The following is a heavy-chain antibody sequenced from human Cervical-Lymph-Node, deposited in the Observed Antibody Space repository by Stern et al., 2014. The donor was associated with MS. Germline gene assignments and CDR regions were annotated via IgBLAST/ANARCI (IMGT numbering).Heavy chain of an antibody. CDR3: ARSGVVGGTVHYDY. CDR1: GVSVSSGRYY. Sequence: VQLQESGPGLVKPSQTLSLTCSVSGVSVSSGRYYWSWIRQSAGEGLEWVGRIYTTGSTAYNPSLKSRVAISIDTPANEFSLRLPSVTAADTAVYYCARSGVVGGTVHYDYWGQGTLVTVSS. J-gene: IGHJ4*02. CDR2: IYTTGST. V-gene: IGHV4-61*02. D-gene: IGHD1-26*01.